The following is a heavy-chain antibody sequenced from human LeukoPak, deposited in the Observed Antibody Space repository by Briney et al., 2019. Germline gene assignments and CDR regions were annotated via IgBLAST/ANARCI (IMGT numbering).Heavy chain of an antibody. J-gene: IGHJ3*02. CDR1: GFTFRSYG. Sequence: GGSLRLSCAASGFTFRSYGMHWVRQAPGKGLEWVSAISGSGGSTYYADSVKGRFTISRDNSKNTLYLQMNSLRAEDTAVYYCAKKGSSSWSYDTNDAFDIWGQGTMVTVSS. CDR3: AKKGSSSWSYDTNDAFDI. D-gene: IGHD6-13*01. V-gene: IGHV3-23*01. CDR2: ISGSGGST.